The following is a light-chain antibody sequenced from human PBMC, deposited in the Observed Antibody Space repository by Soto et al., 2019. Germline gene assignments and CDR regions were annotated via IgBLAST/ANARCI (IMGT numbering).Light chain of an antibody. J-gene: IGKJ5*01. CDR2: DSS. CDR1: QDINNY. V-gene: IGKV1-33*01. Sequence: DIQMTQSPSSLSASVGDRVTFICQASQDINNYLNWYQQKPGEAPKLLIYDSSNLERGVPSWFNVSRYETRFSFTISSLQPEEIATYDCQQFDSLPFTFGQGTRLEIK. CDR3: QQFDSLPFT.